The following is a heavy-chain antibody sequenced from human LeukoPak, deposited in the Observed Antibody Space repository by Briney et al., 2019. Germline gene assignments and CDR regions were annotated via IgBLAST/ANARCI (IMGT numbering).Heavy chain of an antibody. V-gene: IGHV3-30*02. CDR1: GFTFSHYA. CDR3: AKGEIVVVPAAWGADAFDI. CDR2: IRYDGSNK. J-gene: IGHJ3*02. D-gene: IGHD2-2*01. Sequence: GGSLRLSCAASGFTFSHYAMSWVRQAPGKGLEWVAFIRYDGSNKYYADSVKGRFTISRDNSKNTLYLQMNSLRAEDTAVYYCAKGEIVVVPAAWGADAFDIWGQGTMVTVSS.